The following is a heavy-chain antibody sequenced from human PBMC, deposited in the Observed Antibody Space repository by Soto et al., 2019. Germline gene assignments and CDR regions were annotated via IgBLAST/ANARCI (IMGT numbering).Heavy chain of an antibody. D-gene: IGHD1-26*01. Sequence: SETLSLTCAVYGGSFSGYYWSWIRQPPGKGLEWIGEINHSGSTNYNPSLKSRVTISVDTSKNQFSLKLSSVTAADTAVYYCARGIPNSQDYYYLDVWGKGTTVTVSS. CDR1: GGSFSGYY. V-gene: IGHV4-34*01. CDR2: INHSGST. J-gene: IGHJ6*03. CDR3: ARGIPNSQDYYYLDV.